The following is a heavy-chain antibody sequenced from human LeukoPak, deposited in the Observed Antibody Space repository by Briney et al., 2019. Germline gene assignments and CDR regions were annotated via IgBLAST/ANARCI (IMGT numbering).Heavy chain of an antibody. Sequence: ASVKVSCKASGYTSTSYGISWVRQAPGQGLEWMGWISAYNGNTNYAQKLQGRVTMTTDTSTSTAYMELRSLRSDDTAVYYCATHSSSWYNGMDVWGQGTTVTVSS. J-gene: IGHJ6*02. D-gene: IGHD6-13*01. CDR1: GYTSTSYG. V-gene: IGHV1-18*01. CDR2: ISAYNGNT. CDR3: ATHSSSWYNGMDV.